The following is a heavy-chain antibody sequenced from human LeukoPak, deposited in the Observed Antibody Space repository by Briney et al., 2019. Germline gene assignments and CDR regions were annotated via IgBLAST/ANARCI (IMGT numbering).Heavy chain of an antibody. V-gene: IGHV3-7*01. CDR3: ARVGSSGWYPGAFDI. Sequence: GGSLRLSCAASGFSLSGYWMTWVRQAPGKGLEWVANINRDGSQKNHVDSVQGRFTISRDNAKNSLYLQMNSLTAEDTAVYYCARVGSSGWYPGAFDIWGQGTMVTVSS. CDR1: GFSLSGYW. CDR2: INRDGSQK. D-gene: IGHD6-19*01. J-gene: IGHJ3*02.